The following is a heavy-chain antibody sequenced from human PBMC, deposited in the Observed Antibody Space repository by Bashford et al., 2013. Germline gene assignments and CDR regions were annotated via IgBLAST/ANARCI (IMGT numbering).Heavy chain of an antibody. CDR3: ARHHGDCSGGSCFSSRFDP. CDR2: IHHSGST. J-gene: IGHJ5*02. CDR1: GDSLTRSNYY. V-gene: IGHV4-39*01. Sequence: SETLSLTCSVSGDSLTRSNYYWAWLRQPPGKGLEWIGSIHHSGSTYYIPSLKSRVTISVDMSKNQFSLKLRSVTAADTAVYYCARHHGDCSGGSCFSSRFDPWGQGTLVTVSS. D-gene: IGHD2-15*01.